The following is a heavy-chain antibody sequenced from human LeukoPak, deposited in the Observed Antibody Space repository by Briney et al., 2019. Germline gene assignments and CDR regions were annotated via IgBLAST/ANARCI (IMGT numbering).Heavy chain of an antibody. D-gene: IGHD6-13*01. Sequence: GASVTVSCKASGYTFTSYYMHWVRQAPGQGLEWMGIINPSGGSTSYAQKFQGRVTMTRDTSTSTVYMELSSLRSEDTAVYYCAREGIAAAGTDYWGQGTLVTVSS. CDR1: GYTFTSYY. V-gene: IGHV1-46*01. CDR3: AREGIAAAGTDY. J-gene: IGHJ4*02. CDR2: INPSGGST.